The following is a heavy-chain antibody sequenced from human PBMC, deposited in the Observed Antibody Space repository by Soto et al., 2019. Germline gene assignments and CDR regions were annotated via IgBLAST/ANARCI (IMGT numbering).Heavy chain of an antibody. CDR3: ARVEGPRIAAAGTYYFDY. D-gene: IGHD6-13*01. CDR1: GGTFSSYT. CDR2: IIPILGIA. J-gene: IGHJ4*02. V-gene: IGHV1-69*02. Sequence: GASVKVSCKASGGTFSSYTISWVRQAPGQGLEWMGRIIPILGIANYAQKFQGRVTITADKSTSTAYMELSSLRSEDTAVYYCARVEGPRIAAAGTYYFDYWGKGTLVTVSS.